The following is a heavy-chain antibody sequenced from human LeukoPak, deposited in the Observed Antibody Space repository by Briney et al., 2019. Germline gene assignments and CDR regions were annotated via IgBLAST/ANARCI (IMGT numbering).Heavy chain of an antibody. CDR3: ASGSSGYDP. J-gene: IGHJ5*02. CDR2: IYSSGTT. CDR1: GVSISNYY. D-gene: IGHD5-12*01. V-gene: IGHV4-4*07. Sequence: KPSETLSLTCTVSGVSISNYYWSWIRQPAGKGLEWIGRIYSSGTTIYNPSLKSRVTMSVDTSKNQFSLKLSSVTAADTAVYFCASGSSGYDPWGQGTLVTVSS.